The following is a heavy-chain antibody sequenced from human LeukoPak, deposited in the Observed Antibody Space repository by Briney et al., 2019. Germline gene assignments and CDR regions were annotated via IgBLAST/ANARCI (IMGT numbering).Heavy chain of an antibody. CDR1: GYTFTTYG. V-gene: IGHV1-18*01. D-gene: IGHD1-26*01. J-gene: IGHJ5*02. Sequence: ASVKVSCKASGYTFTTYGIIWVRQAPGQGLEWMGWISTYNAKTKYAQNLQGRVAMTTDTSASTVYMELRSLTSDDTAVYYCARDTGSNFFDPWGQGTLVTVAS. CDR2: ISTYNAKT. CDR3: ARDTGSNFFDP.